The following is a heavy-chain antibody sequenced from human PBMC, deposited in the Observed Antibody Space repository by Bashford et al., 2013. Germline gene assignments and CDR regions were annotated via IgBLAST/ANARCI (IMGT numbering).Heavy chain of an antibody. CDR2: IDYTGST. J-gene: IGHJ6*02. CDR3: ASLTTIRGVTLYYAMDV. D-gene: IGHD3-10*01. V-gene: IGHV4-31*02. Sequence: WIRQPPREGPGVVGYIDYTGSTYYNPSLKSRVTISVDTSKNQFSLKLSSLTAADTAVYYCASLTTIRGVTLYYAMDVWGQGTTVTVSS.